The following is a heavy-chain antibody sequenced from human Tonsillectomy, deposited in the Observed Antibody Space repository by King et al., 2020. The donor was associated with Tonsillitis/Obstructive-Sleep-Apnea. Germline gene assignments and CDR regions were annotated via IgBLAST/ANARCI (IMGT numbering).Heavy chain of an antibody. CDR3: ARDDVVGRYIDS. CDR2: INPSSGVT. J-gene: IGHJ4*02. D-gene: IGHD1-14*01. V-gene: IGHV1-46*01. CDR1: RYTFTWYY. Sequence: QLVQSGAEVKTPGASVKVSCKASRYTFTWYYIHWVRQARGQGLEWMGIINPSSGVTRYAQKFQGRVTMTTDTSASTVYLELSSLRSEDTAVYYCARDDVVGRYIDSWGQGTLVTVSS.